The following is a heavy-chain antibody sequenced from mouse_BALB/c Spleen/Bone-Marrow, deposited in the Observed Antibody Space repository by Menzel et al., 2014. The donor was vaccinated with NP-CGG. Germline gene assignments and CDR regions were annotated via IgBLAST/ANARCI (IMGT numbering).Heavy chain of an antibody. CDR1: GYTFTDYN. CDR3: ARKDYDSFFDY. CDR2: IYPYNGGT. V-gene: IGHV1S29*02. D-gene: IGHD2-4*01. J-gene: IGHJ2*01. Sequence: EVKLVESGPELVKPGAPVKISCKASGYTFTDYNMHWVKQSHGKSLEWIGYIYPYNGGTGYNQKSKTKATLTVDNSSSTAYMELRSLTSEDSAVYYCARKDYDSFFDYWGQGTTLTVSS.